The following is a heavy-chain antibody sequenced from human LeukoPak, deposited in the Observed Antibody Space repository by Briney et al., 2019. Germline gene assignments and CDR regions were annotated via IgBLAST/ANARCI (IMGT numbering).Heavy chain of an antibody. Sequence: GGSLRLSCAASGFTFSSYRMNWVRQAPGKGLEWVSSISSSSSYIYYADSVKGRFTISRDNAKNSLYLQMNRLRAEDTAVYYCAREGYGDYGGYWGQGTLVTVSS. V-gene: IGHV3-21*01. CDR1: GFTFSSYR. D-gene: IGHD4-17*01. CDR2: ISSSSSYI. CDR3: AREGYGDYGGY. J-gene: IGHJ4*02.